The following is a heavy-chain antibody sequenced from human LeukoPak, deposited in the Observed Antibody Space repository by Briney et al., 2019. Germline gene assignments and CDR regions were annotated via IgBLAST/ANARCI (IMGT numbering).Heavy chain of an antibody. CDR1: GFTFSSYS. V-gene: IGHV3-48*01. Sequence: GGSLRLSCAASGFTFSSYSMNWVRQAPGKGLEWVSYISSSSSTIYYADSVKGRFTISRDNSKNTLYLQMNSLRAEDTAVYYCARGYSSSWYYFDYWGQGTLVTVSS. CDR2: ISSSSSTI. D-gene: IGHD6-13*01. J-gene: IGHJ4*02. CDR3: ARGYSSSWYYFDY.